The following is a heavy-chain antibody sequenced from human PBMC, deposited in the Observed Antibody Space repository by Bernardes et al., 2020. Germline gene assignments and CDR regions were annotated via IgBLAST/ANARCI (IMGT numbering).Heavy chain of an antibody. CDR2: ISAYNGNT. J-gene: IGHJ6*03. CDR1: GYTLTSYV. Sequence: SVKVSRKASGYTLTSYVIIWVRQARGQGLEWMGWISAYNGNTNYAQKLQGRVTMTTDTPTSTAYMELRSLRSDDTAVYYCARVAQTIDVWSGKEYYMDVRGKGNTVTVSS. V-gene: IGHV1-18*01. D-gene: IGHD3-3*01. CDR3: ARVAQTIDVWSGKEYYMDV.